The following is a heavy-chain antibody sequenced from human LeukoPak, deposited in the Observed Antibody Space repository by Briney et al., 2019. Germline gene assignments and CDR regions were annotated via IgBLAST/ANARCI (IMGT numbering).Heavy chain of an antibody. Sequence: PGGSLRLSCTASGFTFSSYWMSWVRQAPGKGLEWVANIKQDGSEKYYVDSVKGRFTISRDNAKNSLYLQMNSLRAEDTAVYYCARVDLLGYYYMDVWGKGTTVTVSS. V-gene: IGHV3-7*01. CDR2: IKQDGSEK. D-gene: IGHD3-9*01. CDR3: ARVDLLGYYYMDV. CDR1: GFTFSSYW. J-gene: IGHJ6*03.